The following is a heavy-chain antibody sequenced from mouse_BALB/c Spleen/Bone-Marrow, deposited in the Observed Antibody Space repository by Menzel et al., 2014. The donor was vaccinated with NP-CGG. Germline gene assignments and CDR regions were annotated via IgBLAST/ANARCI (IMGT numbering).Heavy chain of an antibody. CDR2: INSNGGST. D-gene: IGHD2-10*01. CDR1: GFTFSSYG. V-gene: IGHV5-6-3*01. J-gene: IGHJ2*01. Sequence: EVQGVESGGGLVQPGGSLKLSCAASGFTFSSYGMSWVRQTPDKRLELVATINSNGGSTYYPDSVKGRSTISRDNAKNTLYLQMSSLKSEDTAMYYCARSQAYYGNYFDYWGQGTTLTVSS. CDR3: ARSQAYYGNYFDY.